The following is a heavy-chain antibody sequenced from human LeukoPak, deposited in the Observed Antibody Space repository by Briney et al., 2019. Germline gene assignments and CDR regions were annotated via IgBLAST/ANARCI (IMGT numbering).Heavy chain of an antibody. CDR1: GFTFSVYM. Sequence: PGGSLRLSCTASGFTFSVYMMNWVRQAPGKGLEWVSSISTSSSHIYYADSLKGRFTVSRYNAKNSLYLQMNNLRAEDTAVYYCSRDDNWNDKPFDLWGPGTLVTVSS. CDR2: ISTSSSHI. J-gene: IGHJ4*02. D-gene: IGHD1-20*01. V-gene: IGHV3-21*03. CDR3: SRDDNWNDKPFDL.